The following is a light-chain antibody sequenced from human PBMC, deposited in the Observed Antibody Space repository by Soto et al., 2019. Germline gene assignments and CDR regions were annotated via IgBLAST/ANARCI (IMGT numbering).Light chain of an antibody. CDR1: SSNIGTNY. V-gene: IGLV1-47*02. J-gene: IGLJ2*01. CDR2: SNN. Sequence: QSVLTQPPSASGTPGQRVTISCSGSSSNIGTNYVYWYQQLPGTAPKLLIYSNNQRPSGVPDRFSGFKSGTSASLAISGLRSEDEADYYCAAWDDSLRGPVFGGGTKVTVL. CDR3: AAWDDSLRGPV.